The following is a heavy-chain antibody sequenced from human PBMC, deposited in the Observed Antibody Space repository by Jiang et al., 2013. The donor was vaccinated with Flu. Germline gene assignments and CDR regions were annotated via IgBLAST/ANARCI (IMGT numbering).Heavy chain of an antibody. V-gene: IGHV2-5*01. D-gene: IGHD4-17*01. J-gene: IGHJ4*02. Sequence: KPTQTLTLTCTFSGFSLSTSGVGVGWIRQPPGKALEWLALIYWNDDKRYSPSLKSRLTITKDTSKNQVVLTMTNMDPVDTATYYCAHRLGYGDPDYWGQGTLVTVSS. CDR1: GFSLSTSGVG. CDR3: AHRLGYGDPDY. CDR2: IYWNDDK.